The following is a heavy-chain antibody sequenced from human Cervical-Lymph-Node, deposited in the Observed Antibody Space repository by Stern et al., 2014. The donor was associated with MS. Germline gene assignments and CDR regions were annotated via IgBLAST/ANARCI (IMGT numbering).Heavy chain of an antibody. J-gene: IGHJ4*02. CDR2: IIPIFGTT. CDR3: ARDSERMTYLDY. V-gene: IGHV1-69*01. D-gene: IGHD1-1*01. CDR1: GGTFSNYA. Sequence: VQLVESGAEVKKPGSSVKVSCKASGGTFSNYAINWVRQAPGQGLEWMGGIIPIFGTTNYAQKFQGRVTITADESTSTAYMELSSLRSEDTAVYYCARDSERMTYLDYWGQGTLVTVSS.